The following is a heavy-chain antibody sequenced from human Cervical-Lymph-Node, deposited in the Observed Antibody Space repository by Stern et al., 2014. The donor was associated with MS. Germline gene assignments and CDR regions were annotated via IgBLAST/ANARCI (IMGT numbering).Heavy chain of an antibody. J-gene: IGHJ5*02. D-gene: IGHD3-3*01. CDR3: VRQLELEFDP. CDR2: IYPADSDI. CDR1: GYIFTSYW. V-gene: IGHV5-51*01. Sequence: VQLGESGAEVKKPGESLKISCKGLGYIFTSYWIGWGRQLPGQGLEWMGIIYPADSDIRYSPSFKGQVTISADKSIRTAYLQWSSLKASDTAMYYCVRQLELEFDPWGQGTLVTVSS.